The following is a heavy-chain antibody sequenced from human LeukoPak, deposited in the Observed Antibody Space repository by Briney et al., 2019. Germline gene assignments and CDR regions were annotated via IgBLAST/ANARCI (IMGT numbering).Heavy chain of an antibody. J-gene: IGHJ4*02. D-gene: IGHD3-22*01. CDR2: INHSGST. CDR3: ARLCVYYDSSGYFDY. V-gene: IGHV4-34*01. CDR1: GGSFSGYY. Sequence: SETLSLTCAVYGGSFSGYYWSWIRQPPGKGLEWIGEINHSGSTNYNPSLKSRVTISVDTSKNQFSLKLSSVTAADTAVYSCARLCVYYDSSGYFDYWGQGTLVTVSS.